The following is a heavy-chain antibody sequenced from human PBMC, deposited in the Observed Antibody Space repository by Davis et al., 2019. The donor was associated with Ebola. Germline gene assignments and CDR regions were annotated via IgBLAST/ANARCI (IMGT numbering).Heavy chain of an antibody. J-gene: IGHJ6*02. CDR1: GGSISSGGYS. V-gene: IGHV4-30-2*01. Sequence: PSETLSLTCAVSGGSISSGGYSWSWIRQPPGKGLEWIGYIYHSGSTYYNPSLKSRVTISVDRSKNQFSLKLSSVTAADTAVYYCARDLVVAAGTDYYYYGMDVWGQGTTVTVSS. D-gene: IGHD2-15*01. CDR2: IYHSGST. CDR3: ARDLVVAAGTDYYYYGMDV.